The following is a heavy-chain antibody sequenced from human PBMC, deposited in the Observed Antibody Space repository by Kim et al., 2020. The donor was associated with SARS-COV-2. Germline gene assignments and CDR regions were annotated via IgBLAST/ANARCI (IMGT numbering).Heavy chain of an antibody. CDR3: ARGSRGEYCTGGRCYPGYYYYGMDV. V-gene: IGHV1-46*01. Sequence: ASVKVSCKASGYTFTTYYMHWVRQAPGQGLEWMGIINPSGDSTSFAQRFQGRVTMTRDTSTSTVYMELSSLTSEDTAIYYCARGSRGEYCTGGRCYPGYYYYGMDVWGQGTTVTVSS. D-gene: IGHD2-15*01. CDR2: INPSGDST. CDR1: GYTFTTYY. J-gene: IGHJ6*02.